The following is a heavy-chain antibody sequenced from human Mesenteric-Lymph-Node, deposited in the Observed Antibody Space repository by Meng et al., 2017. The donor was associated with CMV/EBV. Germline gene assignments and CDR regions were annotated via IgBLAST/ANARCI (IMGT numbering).Heavy chain of an antibody. CDR1: GGSISSYY. CDR2: IYYSGST. V-gene: IGHV4-59*01. CDR3: ARTARGMDV. Sequence: ESLKISCPVSGGSISSYYWSWIRQPPGKGLEWIGYIYYSGSTNYNPSLKSRVTISVDTSKNQFSLKLSSVTAADTAVYYCARTARGMDVWGQGTTVTVSS. J-gene: IGHJ6*02.